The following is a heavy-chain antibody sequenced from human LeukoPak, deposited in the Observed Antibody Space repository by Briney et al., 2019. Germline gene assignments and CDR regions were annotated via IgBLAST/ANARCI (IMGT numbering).Heavy chain of an antibody. D-gene: IGHD2-2*01. CDR1: GGSISSYY. Sequence: SETLSLTCTVSGGSISSYYWSWIRQPPGKGLEWIGYIYTSGSTNYNTSLKSRVTISVDTSKNQFSLKLSSVTAADTAVYYCARTIVVVPAAIKGTSYYMDVWGKGTTVTVSS. J-gene: IGHJ6*03. CDR3: ARTIVVVPAAIKGTSYYMDV. V-gene: IGHV4-4*09. CDR2: IYTSGST.